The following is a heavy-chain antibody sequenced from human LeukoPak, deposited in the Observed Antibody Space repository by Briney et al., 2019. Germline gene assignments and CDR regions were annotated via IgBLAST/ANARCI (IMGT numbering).Heavy chain of an antibody. Sequence: PSQTLSLTCTVSGGSISSGGYYWSWIRQHPGKGLEWIGYIYYSGSTYYSPSLKSRVTISVDTSKNQFSLKLSSVTAADTAVYYCARADDSSGYLDAFDIWGQGTMVTVSS. J-gene: IGHJ3*02. CDR3: ARADDSSGYLDAFDI. D-gene: IGHD3-22*01. CDR2: IYYSGST. CDR1: GGSISSGGYY. V-gene: IGHV4-31*03.